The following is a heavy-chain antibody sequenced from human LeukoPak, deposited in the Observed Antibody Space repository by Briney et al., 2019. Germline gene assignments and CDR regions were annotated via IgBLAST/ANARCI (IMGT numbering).Heavy chain of an antibody. V-gene: IGHV4-30-4*01. CDR3: ARTWASCYDRWFDP. J-gene: IGHJ5*02. CDR1: GGSISSYY. CDR2: IYYSGST. D-gene: IGHD5-12*01. Sequence: SETLSLTCTVSGGSISSYYWSWIRQPPGKGLEWIGYIYYSGSTYYNPSLKSRVTISVDTSKNQFSLKLSSVTAADTAVYYCARTWASCYDRWFDPWGQGTLVTVSS.